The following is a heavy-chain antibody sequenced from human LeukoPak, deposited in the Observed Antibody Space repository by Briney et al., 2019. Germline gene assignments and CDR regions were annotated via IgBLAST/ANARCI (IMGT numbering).Heavy chain of an antibody. CDR3: AKDYPVSVYSSGWYGSAFDY. J-gene: IGHJ4*02. CDR2: IRYDGSNK. V-gene: IGHV3-30*02. D-gene: IGHD6-19*01. Sequence: PGGSLRLSCAASGFTFSSYGMHWVRQAPGKGLEWVAFIRYDGSNKYYADSVKGRFTISRDNSKNTLYLQMNSLRAEDTAVYYCAKDYPVSVYSSGWYGSAFDYWGQGTLVTVSS. CDR1: GFTFSSYG.